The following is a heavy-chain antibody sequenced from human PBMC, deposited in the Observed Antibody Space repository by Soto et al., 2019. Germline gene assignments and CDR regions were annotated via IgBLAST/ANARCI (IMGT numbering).Heavy chain of an antibody. CDR2: IKSKSSGGTT. Sequence: EVQLVESGGDLVKPGGSLRLSCAASGITVTDAWMNWVRQAPGKGLEWVGRIKSKSSGGTTDYIAPVKGRFTISRDNSKNTLYLQMNSLRAEDTAVYYCAKGPSSGWDYFDYWGQGTLVTVSS. J-gene: IGHJ4*02. CDR1: GITVTDAW. D-gene: IGHD6-19*01. V-gene: IGHV3-15*01. CDR3: AKGPSSGWDYFDY.